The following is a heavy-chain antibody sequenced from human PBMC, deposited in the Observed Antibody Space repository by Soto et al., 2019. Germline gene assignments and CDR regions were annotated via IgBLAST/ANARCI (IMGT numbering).Heavy chain of an antibody. D-gene: IGHD3-16*01. J-gene: IGHJ3*02. Sequence: QLQLQESGSGLVKPSQTLSLTCAVSGGSISSGGYSWSWIRQPPGKGLEWIGYIYHSGSTYYNPSLKSRVTISVDRSKNQCSLKLSSVTAADTAVYYCARVGEQLDDAFDIWGQGTMVTVSS. V-gene: IGHV4-30-2*01. CDR1: GGSISSGGYS. CDR2: IYHSGST. CDR3: ARVGEQLDDAFDI.